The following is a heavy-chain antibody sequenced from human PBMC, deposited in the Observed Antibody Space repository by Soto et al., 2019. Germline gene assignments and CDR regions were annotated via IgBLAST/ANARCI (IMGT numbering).Heavy chain of an antibody. D-gene: IGHD5-18*01. CDR3: AKDGGKDGYFGNWFDP. V-gene: IGHV1-69*15. J-gene: IGHJ5*02. Sequence: QVQLLQSGAEVKKPGSSVKVSCKASGGTFSNYAITWVRQAPGQGLEWLGRIIPIFGSTNFAQKFQGRVTLTADESMTTVYMELSSLRSDDTAVYFCAKDGGKDGYFGNWFDPGGQGTLVTVSS. CDR1: GGTFSNYA. CDR2: IIPIFGST.